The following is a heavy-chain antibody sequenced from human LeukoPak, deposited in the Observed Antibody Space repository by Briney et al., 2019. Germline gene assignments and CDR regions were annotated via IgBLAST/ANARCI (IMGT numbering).Heavy chain of an antibody. CDR1: GYTFTSYG. J-gene: IGHJ4*02. D-gene: IGHD3-22*01. CDR3: AREGDSSGYYPAYYFDY. V-gene: IGHV1-18*01. Sequence: ASVKVSCKASGYTFTSYGISWVRQAPGQGLEWMGWISADNGNKNYAEKLQGRVTMTTDTSTSTDYMELRSRRSDDTAVYYCAREGDSSGYYPAYYFDYWGQGPLVTVSS. CDR2: ISADNGNK.